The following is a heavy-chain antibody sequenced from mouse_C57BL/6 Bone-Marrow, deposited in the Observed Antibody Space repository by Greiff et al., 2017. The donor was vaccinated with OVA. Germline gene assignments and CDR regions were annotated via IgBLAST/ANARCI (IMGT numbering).Heavy chain of an antibody. CDR2: INPSSGYT. V-gene: IGHV1-7*01. D-gene: IGHD2-3*01. Sequence: QVHVKQSGAELAKPGASVKLSCKASGYTFTSYWMHWVKQRPGQGLEWIGYINPSSGYTKYNQKFKDKATLTADKSSSTAYMQLSSLTYEDSAVYYCARLPWLLPFDYWGQGTTLTVSS. J-gene: IGHJ2*01. CDR3: ARLPWLLPFDY. CDR1: GYTFTSYW.